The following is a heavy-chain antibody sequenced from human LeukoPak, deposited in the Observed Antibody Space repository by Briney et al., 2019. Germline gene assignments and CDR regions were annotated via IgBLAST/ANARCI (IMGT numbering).Heavy chain of an antibody. V-gene: IGHV1-8*01. D-gene: IGHD2-2*01. CDR2: VNPNRGDT. CDR1: GYTFTSYD. J-gene: IGHJ4*02. Sequence: GASVKVSCKASGYTFTSYDIHWVRQATGQGLEWMGRVNPNRGDTDYAQKFQGRVTMTRDTSISAAYMELSSLRSEDTAVYFCALTVPAAKITGFDFWGQGTLVTVSS. CDR3: ALTVPAAKITGFDF.